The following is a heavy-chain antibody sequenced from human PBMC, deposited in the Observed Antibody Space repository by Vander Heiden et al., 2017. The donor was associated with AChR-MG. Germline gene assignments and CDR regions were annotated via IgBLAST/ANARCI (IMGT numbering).Heavy chain of an antibody. D-gene: IGHD5-12*01. CDR2: IWYDGSNK. Sequence: QVQLVESGGGVVQPGRSLRLSCAASGFTFSSYGMHWVRQAPGKGLEWVAVIWYDGSNKYYADSVKGRVTISRDNSKNTLYLQMNSLRAEETAVYYCARNIVATIQRGYYYGMDVWGQGTTVTVSS. J-gene: IGHJ6*02. CDR3: ARNIVATIQRGYYYGMDV. CDR1: GFTFSSYG. V-gene: IGHV3-33*01.